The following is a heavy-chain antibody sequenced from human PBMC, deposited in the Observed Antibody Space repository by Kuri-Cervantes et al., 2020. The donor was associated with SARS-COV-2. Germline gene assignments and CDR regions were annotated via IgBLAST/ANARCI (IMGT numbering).Heavy chain of an antibody. D-gene: IGHD2-8*02. V-gene: IGHV6-1*01. J-gene: IGHJ4*02. Sequence: SETLSLTCAISGDSVSSNSAAWNWIRQSPSRGLEWLGRTYYRSKWYNDYAVSVKSRITINPDTSKNQFSLDLSSVTAADTAVYYCARHYCTAPTCQWKTYFDYWGQGTRVTVSS. CDR3: ARHYCTAPTCQWKTYFDY. CDR1: GDSVSSNSAA. CDR2: TYYRSKWYN.